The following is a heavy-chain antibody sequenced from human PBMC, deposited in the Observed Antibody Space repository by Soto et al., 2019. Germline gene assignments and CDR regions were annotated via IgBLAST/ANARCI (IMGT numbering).Heavy chain of an antibody. D-gene: IGHD1-26*01. CDR1: GFTFSSYA. CDR3: ARARSGSYFDY. J-gene: IGHJ4*02. V-gene: IGHV3-30-3*01. Sequence: QVQLVESGGGVVQPGRSLRLSCAASGFTFSSYAMHWVRQAPGKGLEWVAVISYDGSNKYYADSVKGRFTISRDNSKNTLYLQMNSLRADDTAVYYCARARSGSYFDYWGQGTLVTVSS. CDR2: ISYDGSNK.